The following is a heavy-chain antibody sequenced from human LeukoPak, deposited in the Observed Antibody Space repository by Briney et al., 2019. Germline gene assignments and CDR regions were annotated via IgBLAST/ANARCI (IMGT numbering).Heavy chain of an antibody. Sequence: SETLSLTCAVYGGSFSGYYWSWIRQPPGKGLEWIGEINHSGSTNYNPSLKSRVTISGDTSKNQFSLKLSSVTAADTAVYYCARPIFYGSGSYYIAWGQGTLVTVSS. CDR3: ARPIFYGSGSYYIA. CDR2: INHSGST. J-gene: IGHJ5*02. V-gene: IGHV4-34*01. D-gene: IGHD3-10*01. CDR1: GGSFSGYY.